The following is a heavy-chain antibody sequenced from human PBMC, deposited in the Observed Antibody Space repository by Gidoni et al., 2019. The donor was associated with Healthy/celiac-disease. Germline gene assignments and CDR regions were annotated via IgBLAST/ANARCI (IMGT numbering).Heavy chain of an antibody. CDR3: AKDRGNFWSGYKHYYYGMDV. Sequence: EVQLLESGGGLVQPGGSLRLSCAASGFTFSSYAMSWVRQAPGKGLEWVSAIRGSGGSTYYADSVKGRFTISRDNSKNTLYLQMNSLRAEDTAVYYCAKDRGNFWSGYKHYYYGMDVWGQGTTVTVSS. D-gene: IGHD3-3*01. CDR1: GFTFSSYA. CDR2: IRGSGGST. V-gene: IGHV3-23*01. J-gene: IGHJ6*02.